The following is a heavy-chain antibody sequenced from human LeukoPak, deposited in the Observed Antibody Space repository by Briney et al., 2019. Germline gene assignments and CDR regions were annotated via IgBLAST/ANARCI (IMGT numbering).Heavy chain of an antibody. CDR1: GGSISSGSYY. V-gene: IGHV4-61*02. J-gene: IGHJ4*02. Sequence: SETLSLTCTVSGGSISSGSYYWSWIRQPAGKGLEWIGRIYTSGSTNYNPSLKSRVTISVDTSKNQFSLKLSSVTAADTAVYYCATSYYYDSSVTFDYWSQGTLVTVSS. D-gene: IGHD3-22*01. CDR3: ATSYYYDSSVTFDY. CDR2: IYTSGST.